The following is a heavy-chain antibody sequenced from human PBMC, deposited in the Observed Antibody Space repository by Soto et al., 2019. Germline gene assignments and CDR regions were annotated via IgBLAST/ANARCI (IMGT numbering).Heavy chain of an antibody. CDR2: MNPNSGNT. CDR3: ARAKETGLYDGFDV. J-gene: IGHJ3*01. CDR1: GGTFSNYA. V-gene: IGHV1-8*02. D-gene: IGHD7-27*01. Sequence: ASVKVSCKASGGTFSNYAFNWVRQATGQGLEWMGWMNPNSGNTDYAQKFQGRVTMTRNTSISTAYMELSSLRSEDTAVYYCARAKETGLYDGFDVWGQGTMVTVSS.